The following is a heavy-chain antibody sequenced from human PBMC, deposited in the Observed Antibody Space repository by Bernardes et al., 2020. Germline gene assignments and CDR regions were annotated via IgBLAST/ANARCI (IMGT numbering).Heavy chain of an antibody. Sequence: GGSLRLSCAASGFTFSSYAMSWVRQAPGKGLEWVSAISGSGGSTYYADSVKGRFTISRDNSKNTLYLQMNSLRAEDTAVYYCAKILLAAGDYVGYYYYYGMDVWGKGTTVTVSS. D-gene: IGHD4-17*01. CDR3: AKILLAAGDYVGYYYYYGMDV. J-gene: IGHJ6*04. V-gene: IGHV3-23*01. CDR1: GFTFSSYA. CDR2: ISGSGGST.